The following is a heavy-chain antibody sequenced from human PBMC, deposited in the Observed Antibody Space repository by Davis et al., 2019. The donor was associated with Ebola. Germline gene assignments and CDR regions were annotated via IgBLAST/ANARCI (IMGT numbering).Heavy chain of an antibody. CDR3: ARDFWGGRSGNKRGDYWVN. CDR2: IKQDGSEK. Sequence: PAGSLTLSCAASGFTFSGSAMHWVRQASGKGLEWVANIKQDGSEKYYVDSVKGRFTISRDNAKNSLYLQMNSLRAEDTAVYYCARDFWGGRSGNKRGDYWVNWGQGTLVTVSS. D-gene: IGHD3-3*01. V-gene: IGHV3-7*01. CDR1: GFTFSGSA. J-gene: IGHJ4*02.